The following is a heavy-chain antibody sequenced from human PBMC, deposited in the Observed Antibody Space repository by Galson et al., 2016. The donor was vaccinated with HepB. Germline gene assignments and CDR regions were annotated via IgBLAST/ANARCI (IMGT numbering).Heavy chain of an antibody. CDR2: LRGSGSST. J-gene: IGHJ4*02. Sequence: SLRLSCAGSGLTFNSYAMHWVRQAPGKGLEWVSGLRGSGSSTLYADSVKGRFTISRDKSKNPVFLQMNSLRVEDTAIYYCAKIDSSAWYPRGVYWGRGTLVTVSS. V-gene: IGHV3-23*01. D-gene: IGHD6-19*01. CDR1: GLTFNSYA. CDR3: AKIDSSAWYPRGVY.